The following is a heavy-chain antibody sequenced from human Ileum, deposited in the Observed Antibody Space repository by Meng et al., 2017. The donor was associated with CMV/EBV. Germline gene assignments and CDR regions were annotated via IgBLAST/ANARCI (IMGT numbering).Heavy chain of an antibody. D-gene: IGHD1-26*01. CDR2: IKQDGSEK. Sequence: GGSLRLSCAASGFTFSSYSMHWVRQAPGKGLEWVANIKQDGSEKYYVDSVKGRFTISRDNAKNSLYLQMNSLRAEDSAVYYCARVTSGTYYTHYYYGMDVWGQGTTVTVSS. CDR3: ARVTSGTYYTHYYYGMDV. V-gene: IGHV3-7*04. J-gene: IGHJ6*02. CDR1: GFTFSSYS.